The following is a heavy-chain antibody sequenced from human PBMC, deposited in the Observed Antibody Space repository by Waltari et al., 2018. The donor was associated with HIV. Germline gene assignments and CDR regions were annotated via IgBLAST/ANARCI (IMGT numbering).Heavy chain of an antibody. D-gene: IGHD3-16*01. CDR3: ATDGGPFDY. J-gene: IGHJ4*02. Sequence: QVQLVQSGDEVKKPGASVKVSCKVSGYTLTELSMHWVRQAPGKGIEWMGGFDPEDVETIYAQKFQCIVTMTADTSTDTSYMELSILRSEDTAVYYCATDGGPFDYWGQGTLVTVSS. V-gene: IGHV1-24*01. CDR1: GYTLTELS. CDR2: FDPEDVET.